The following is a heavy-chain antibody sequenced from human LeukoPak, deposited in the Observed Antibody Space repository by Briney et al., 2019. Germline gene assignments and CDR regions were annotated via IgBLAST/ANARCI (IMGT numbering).Heavy chain of an antibody. V-gene: IGHV3-74*01. J-gene: IGHJ4*02. D-gene: IGHD6-13*01. CDR2: INPDGSST. CDR1: GFTFSSYW. CDR3: ARGLAAAGNSFDY. Sequence: GGSLRLSCAAAGFTFSSYWMHWVRQAPGRGLVWVSRINPDGSSTRYADSVNGRFTISRDIAKNTLYLQMNSLRDEDTAVYYCARGLAAAGNSFDYWGQGTLVTVSS.